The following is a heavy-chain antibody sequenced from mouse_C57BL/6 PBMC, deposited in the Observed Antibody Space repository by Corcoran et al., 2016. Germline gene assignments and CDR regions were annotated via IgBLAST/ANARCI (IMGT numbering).Heavy chain of an antibody. Sequence: QIQLVQSGPELKKPGETVKISCKASGYTFTTYGMSWVKQAPGKGLKWMGWINTYSGVPTYADDFKGRFAFSLETSASTAYLQINNLKKEDTATYLCARDSNWYCDVWGTGTTVTVSS. CDR2: INTYSGVP. CDR3: ARDSNWYCDV. J-gene: IGHJ1*03. V-gene: IGHV9-3*01. D-gene: IGHD2-5*01. CDR1: GYTFTTYG.